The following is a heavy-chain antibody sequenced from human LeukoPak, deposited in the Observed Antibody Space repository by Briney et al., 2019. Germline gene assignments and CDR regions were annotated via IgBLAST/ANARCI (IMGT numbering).Heavy chain of an antibody. J-gene: IGHJ6*02. D-gene: IGHD1-14*01. CDR2: SNHFGST. CDR1: GESFSGYF. Sequence: SETLSLTCAVSGESFSGYFWTWIRQPPGKGLEWIGESNHFGSTDYNPSLKSRGTISVDKSKHQYSLNACSVTDADTAVYFCARGRLQRLSFPLPYNHYAIDVWGQGTTVTVSS. CDR3: ARGRLQRLSFPLPYNHYAIDV. V-gene: IGHV4-34*01.